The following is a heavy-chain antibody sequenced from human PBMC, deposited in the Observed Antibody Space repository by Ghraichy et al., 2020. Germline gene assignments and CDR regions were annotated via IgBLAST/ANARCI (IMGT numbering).Heavy chain of an antibody. CDR3: VSERATGYFQY. CDR2: ISAYNGNT. V-gene: IGHV1-18*01. J-gene: IGHJ1*01. D-gene: IGHD5-12*01. CDR1: GYTFTSYG. Sequence: VSVKVSCKASGYTFTSYGLSWVRQAPGQGLEWMGWISAYNGNTNYAQKLQDRVTMTTDTSTSTAYMELRSLRSDDTAVYYCVSERATGYFQYWGQGTLVTVSS.